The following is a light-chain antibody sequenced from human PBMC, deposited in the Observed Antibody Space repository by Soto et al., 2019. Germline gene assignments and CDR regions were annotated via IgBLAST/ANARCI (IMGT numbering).Light chain of an antibody. J-gene: IGLJ1*01. CDR1: SSDVGGYNY. Sequence: QSALTQPRSVSGSPGPSVTISCTGTSSDVGGYNYVSWYQQHPGKAPKLMIYDVSKRPSGVPDRFAGSKSGNTASLTISGLQAEDEADYSCFSYAGSYTLSVFGTGTKLTVL. CDR2: DVS. CDR3: FSYAGSYTLSV. V-gene: IGLV2-11*01.